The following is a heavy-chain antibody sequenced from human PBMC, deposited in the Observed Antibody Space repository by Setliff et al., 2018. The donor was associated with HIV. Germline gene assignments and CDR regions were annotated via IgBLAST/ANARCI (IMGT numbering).Heavy chain of an antibody. CDR3: ARPDSRWYARGRDPLYGMDV. D-gene: IGHD6-13*01. V-gene: IGHV1-3*01. CDR1: GNTFTGYY. Sequence: ASVKVSCKASGNTFTGYYMHWVRQAPGQGLEWMGWINAGNGSTKYSQKFQGRVTITRDTFASTAYMELSSLRSEDTAVYYCARPDSRWYARGRDPLYGMDVWGQGTTVTVS. J-gene: IGHJ6*02. CDR2: INAGNGST.